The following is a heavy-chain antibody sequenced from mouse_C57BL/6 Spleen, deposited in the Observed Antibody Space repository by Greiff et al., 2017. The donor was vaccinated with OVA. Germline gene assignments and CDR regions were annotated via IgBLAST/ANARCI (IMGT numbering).Heavy chain of an antibody. CDR1: GYTFTSYW. CDR3: ARGAYGSSLYAMDY. V-gene: IGHV1-64*01. Sequence: QVQLQQPGAELVKPGASVKLSCKASGYTFTSYWMHWVKQRPGQGLEWIGMIHPNSGSTNYNEKFKSKATLTVDKSSSTAYMQLSSLTSEDSAVYYGARGAYGSSLYAMDYWGQGTSGTVSA. CDR2: IHPNSGST. D-gene: IGHD1-1*01. J-gene: IGHJ4*01.